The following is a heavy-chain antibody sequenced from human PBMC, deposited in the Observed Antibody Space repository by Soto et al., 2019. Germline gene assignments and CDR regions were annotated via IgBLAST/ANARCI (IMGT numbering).Heavy chain of an antibody. CDR3: ARVVPAAMRYGMDV. CDR2: ISSSSSTI. V-gene: IGHV3-48*02. Sequence: PGGSLRLSCAASGFTFSSYSMNWVRQAPGKGLEWVSYISSSSSTIYYADSVKGRFTISRDNAKNSLYLQMNSLRDEDTAVYYCARVVPAAMRYGMDVWGQGTRVTVSS. CDR1: GFTFSSYS. J-gene: IGHJ6*02. D-gene: IGHD2-2*01.